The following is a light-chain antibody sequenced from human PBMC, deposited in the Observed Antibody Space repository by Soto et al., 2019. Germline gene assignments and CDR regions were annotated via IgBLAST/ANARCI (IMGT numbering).Light chain of an antibody. CDR2: AAS. Sequence: DIQMTQSPSSLSASVGDRVTITCRASENIASYLNWYQQKPGKAPTLLVYAASSLESGAPPRFSGIVSGTDFTLTITSLQPDDLATYFCQQSYSTPWTFGQGTKVEL. J-gene: IGKJ1*01. CDR3: QQSYSTPWT. CDR1: ENIASY. V-gene: IGKV1-39*01.